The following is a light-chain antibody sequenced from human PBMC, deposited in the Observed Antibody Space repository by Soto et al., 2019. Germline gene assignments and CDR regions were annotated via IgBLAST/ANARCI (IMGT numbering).Light chain of an antibody. CDR2: SNN. Sequence: QSVLTQPPSASGTPGQRVTISCSGSSSNIGSNYVYWYQQLPGTAPKLLIYSNNQRPSGVPDRFSGSKSGTSASLAISGLQSEDEADYYCAVWDDSLTGWVFGGGTKVTVL. CDR1: SSNIGSNY. J-gene: IGLJ3*02. V-gene: IGLV1-47*02. CDR3: AVWDDSLTGWV.